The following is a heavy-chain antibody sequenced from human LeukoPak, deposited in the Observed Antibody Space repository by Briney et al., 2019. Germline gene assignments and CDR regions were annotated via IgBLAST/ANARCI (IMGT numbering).Heavy chain of an antibody. J-gene: IGHJ6*03. D-gene: IGHD4-17*01. CDR2: INHSGST. CDR3: ARHLDYGDYYYMDV. Sequence: PSETLSLTCAVYGGSFSGYYWSWIRQPPGKGLEWIGEINHSGSTNYNPSLKSRATISVDTSKNQFSLKLSSVTAADTAVYYCARHLDYGDYYYMDVWGKGTTVTISS. CDR1: GGSFSGYY. V-gene: IGHV4-34*01.